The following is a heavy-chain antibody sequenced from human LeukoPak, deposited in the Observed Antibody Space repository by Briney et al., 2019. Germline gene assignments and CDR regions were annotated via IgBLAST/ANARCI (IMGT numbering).Heavy chain of an antibody. D-gene: IGHD3-22*01. V-gene: IGHV4-59*01. Sequence: PSETLSLTCTVSGGSISSYYWSWIRQPPGRGLEWIGYIYYSGSTNYNPSLKSRVTISVDTSKNQFSLKLSSVTAADTAVYYCARAVDSSGHEGYWFDPWGQGTLVTVSS. J-gene: IGHJ5*02. CDR2: IYYSGST. CDR1: GGSISSYY. CDR3: ARAVDSSGHEGYWFDP.